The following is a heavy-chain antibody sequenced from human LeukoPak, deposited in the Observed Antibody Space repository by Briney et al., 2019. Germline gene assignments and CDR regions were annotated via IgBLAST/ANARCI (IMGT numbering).Heavy chain of an antibody. CDR3: ARGFFYGDPFFDY. V-gene: IGHV3-21*06. Sequence: GGSLRLSCAASGFTFSSYSMNWVRQAPGKSLEWVASINTDSTYVYYADSMKGRFTISRDNAKNSLYLQMNSLRAEDTAVYYCARGFFYGDPFFDYWGQGSLVTVSS. J-gene: IGHJ4*02. CDR1: GFTFSSYS. CDR2: INTDSTYV. D-gene: IGHD2/OR15-2a*01.